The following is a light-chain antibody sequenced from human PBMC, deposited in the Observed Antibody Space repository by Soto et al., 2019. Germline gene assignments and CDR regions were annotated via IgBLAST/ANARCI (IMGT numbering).Light chain of an antibody. V-gene: IGKV3-11*01. J-gene: IGKJ1*01. CDR3: KQDDSSPKT. CDR2: EAS. Sequence: IVLTQSPAPLSLYPGERATLSCMASRSVRSYLDWYQQTPGQAPRLLIYEASNRATGIPDRFSGSGSGTDFTLTISRVEPEDVAVYYCKQDDSSPKTFGQGTKVDI. CDR1: RSVRSY.